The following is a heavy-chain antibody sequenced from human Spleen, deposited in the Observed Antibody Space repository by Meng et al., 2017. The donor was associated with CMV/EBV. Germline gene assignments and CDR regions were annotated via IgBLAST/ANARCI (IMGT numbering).Heavy chain of an antibody. Sequence: APVKVSCKASGNIFTASGISWVRQAPGQGLEWMGWISAYNGNTNYAQKLQGRVTMTTDTSTSTAYMELRSLRSDDTAVYYCARDSGSEYWGQGTLVTVSS. J-gene: IGHJ4*02. V-gene: IGHV1-18*01. D-gene: IGHD1-26*01. CDR2: ISAYNGNT. CDR1: GNIFTASG. CDR3: ARDSGSEY.